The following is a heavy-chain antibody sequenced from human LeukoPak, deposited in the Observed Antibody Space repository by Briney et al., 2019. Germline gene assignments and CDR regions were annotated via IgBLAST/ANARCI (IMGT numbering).Heavy chain of an antibody. CDR1: GFTFSSYA. D-gene: IGHD7-27*01. J-gene: IGHJ4*02. Sequence: PGGSLRLSCAVSGFTFSSYAMSWVRQAPGKGLEWVSGISGSGGSTYYADSVKGRFTSSRDNSKNTLYLQMNSLRAEDTAVYYCAKSGGWGLQYFDYWGQGTLVTVSS. V-gene: IGHV3-23*01. CDR3: AKSGGWGLQYFDY. CDR2: ISGSGGST.